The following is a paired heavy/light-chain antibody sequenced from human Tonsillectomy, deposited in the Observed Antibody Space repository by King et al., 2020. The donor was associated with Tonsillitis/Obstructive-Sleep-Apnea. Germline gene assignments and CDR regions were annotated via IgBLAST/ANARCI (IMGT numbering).Light chain of an antibody. J-gene: IGLJ3*02. CDR2: DTS. CDR1: TGAVTSGHY. CDR3: LLSYSGARGV. V-gene: IGLV7-46*01. Sequence: QAVVTQEPSLTVSPGGTVTLTCGSSTGAVTSGHYPYWFQQKPGQAPRTLIYDTSNKHSWTPARFSGSLLGGKAALTLSGAQPEDEAEYYCLLSYSGARGVFGGGTKLTVL.
Heavy chain of an antibody. D-gene: IGHD3-3*01. CDR2: MNPNSGNT. J-gene: IGHJ5*02. Sequence: QVQLVQSGAEVKKPGASVKVSCKASGYTFTSYDINWVRQATGQGLEWMGWMNPNSGNTGYAQKFQGRVTMTRNTSISTAYMELSSLRSEDTAVYYCARGRRSGFWSGYYTRANWFDPWGQGTLVTVSS. CDR3: ARGRRSGFWSGYYTRANWFDP. V-gene: IGHV1-8*01. CDR1: GYTFTSYD.